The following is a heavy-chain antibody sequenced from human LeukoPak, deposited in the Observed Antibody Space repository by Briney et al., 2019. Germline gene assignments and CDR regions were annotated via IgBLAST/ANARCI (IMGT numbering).Heavy chain of an antibody. J-gene: IGHJ4*02. CDR3: ARDPSVYGSGSYFDY. CDR2: IWYDGSNK. CDR1: GFTFSSYG. V-gene: IGHV3-33*01. D-gene: IGHD3-10*01. Sequence: GGSLRLSCAASGFTFSSYGMHWVRQAPGKGLEWVAVIWYDGSNKYYADSVKGRFTISRDNSKNTLYLQMNSLRAEDTAVYYCARDPSVYGSGSYFDYWGQGTLVTVSS.